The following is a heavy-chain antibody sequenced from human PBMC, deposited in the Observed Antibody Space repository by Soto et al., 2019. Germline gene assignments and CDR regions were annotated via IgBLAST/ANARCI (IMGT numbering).Heavy chain of an antibody. CDR2: VSTSGST. J-gene: IGHJ6*02. V-gene: IGHV4-4*07. D-gene: IGHD1-20*01. CDR1: GVSISGFY. Sequence: PSETLSLTCTVSGVSISGFYWSWIRQPAGKGLEWIGRVSTSGSTDYNPSLKGRVTMSVDTSKKQFSLRLTSVTAADTAVYYCAKGPNWNYYYYGVDVWGQGTTVTVSS. CDR3: AKGPNWNYYYYGVDV.